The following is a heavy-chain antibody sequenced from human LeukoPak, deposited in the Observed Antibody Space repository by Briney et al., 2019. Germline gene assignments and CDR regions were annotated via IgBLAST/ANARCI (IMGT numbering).Heavy chain of an antibody. Sequence: GGSLRLSCAASGFTFSSYGMHWVRQAPGKGLEWVAFIRYDGSNKYYADSVKGRFTISRDNSKNTLYLPMNSLRAEDTAVYYCAKDRKAATQLIDYWGQGTLVTVSS. CDR2: IRYDGSNK. CDR3: AKDRKAATQLIDY. J-gene: IGHJ4*02. V-gene: IGHV3-30*02. CDR1: GFTFSSYG. D-gene: IGHD6-25*01.